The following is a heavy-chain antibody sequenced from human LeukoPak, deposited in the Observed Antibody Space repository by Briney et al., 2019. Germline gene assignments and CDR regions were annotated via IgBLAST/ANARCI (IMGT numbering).Heavy chain of an antibody. CDR2: IYSGGDT. CDR1: GFTVSSSY. D-gene: IGHD3-16*01. CDR3: ARVGHTPLGFDY. V-gene: IGHV3-53*01. J-gene: IGHJ4*02. Sequence: GGSLRLSCAASGFTVSSSYMSWVRQAPGKGLEWVSLIYSGGDTYYTDSVKGRFTISRDNSKNTLFLQMNNLRAEDTAVYYCARVGHTPLGFDYWGQGTLVTVSS.